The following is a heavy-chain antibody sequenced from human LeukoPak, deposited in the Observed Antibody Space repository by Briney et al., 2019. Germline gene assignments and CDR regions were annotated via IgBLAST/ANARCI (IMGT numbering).Heavy chain of an antibody. CDR2: IKQDGSEK. J-gene: IGHJ4*02. D-gene: IGHD6-19*01. CDR3: AGGSSGWPYYFDY. V-gene: IGHV3-7*04. Sequence: GGSLRLSCAASGFTFSSYWMSWVRQAPGKGLEWVANIKQDGSEKYYVDSVKGRFTISRDNAKNSLYLQMNSLRAEDTAVYYCAGGSSGWPYYFDYWGQGTLVTVSS. CDR1: GFTFSSYW.